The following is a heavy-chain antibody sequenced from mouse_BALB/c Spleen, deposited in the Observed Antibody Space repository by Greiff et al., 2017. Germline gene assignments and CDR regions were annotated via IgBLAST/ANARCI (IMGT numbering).Heavy chain of an antibody. CDR1: GFTFSDFY. J-gene: IGHJ4*01. CDR3: ARENRYYAMDY. V-gene: IGHV7-1*02. Sequence: EVKLVESGGGLVQPGGSLRLSCATSGFTFSDFYMEWVRQPPGKRLEWIAASRNKANDYTTEYSASVKGRFIVSRDTSQSILYLQMNALRAEDTAIYYCARENRYYAMDYWGQGTSVTVSS. CDR2: SRNKANDYTT. D-gene: IGHD2-14*01.